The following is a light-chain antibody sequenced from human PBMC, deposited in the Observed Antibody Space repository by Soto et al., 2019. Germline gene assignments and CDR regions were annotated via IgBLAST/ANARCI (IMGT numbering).Light chain of an antibody. Sequence: QSVLTQPPSASGTPGQRVTISCSGSSSNIGRNTVNWYQQLPGTAPKLLIYGNNQRPSGVPDRFSGSKSGTSASLAISGLQSEDEADYYCAAWADGLNGPVFGGGTKLTVL. CDR2: GNN. CDR3: AAWADGLNGPV. J-gene: IGLJ3*02. CDR1: SSNIGRNT. V-gene: IGLV1-44*01.